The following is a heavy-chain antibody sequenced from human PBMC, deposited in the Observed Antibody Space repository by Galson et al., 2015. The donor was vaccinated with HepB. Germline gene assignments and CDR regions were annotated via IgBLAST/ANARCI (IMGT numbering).Heavy chain of an antibody. Sequence: SLRLSCAAFGFTFSNYCMHWVRQAPGKGLEWVANINPDGSQKYYVDSVKGRITILKDNTKSSLYLEINSLRAEDTAVYYCTGVFDYWGQGTLVTVSS. J-gene: IGHJ4*02. CDR2: INPDGSQK. CDR3: TGVFDY. V-gene: IGHV3-7*03. CDR1: GFTFSNYC.